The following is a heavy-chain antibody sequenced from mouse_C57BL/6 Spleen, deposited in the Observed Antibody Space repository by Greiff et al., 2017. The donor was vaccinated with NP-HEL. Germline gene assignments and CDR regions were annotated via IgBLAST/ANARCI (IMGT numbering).Heavy chain of an antibody. Sequence: VQLQQSGAELVRPGASVKLSCTASGFNIKDDYMHWVKQRPEQGLEWIGWIDPENGDTEYVSKFQGKATITADTSSNTAYLQLSSLTSEDTAVYYCTTFRQLRLPLFAYWGQGTLVTVSA. CDR3: TTFRQLRLPLFAY. D-gene: IGHD3-2*02. CDR1: GFNIKDDY. V-gene: IGHV14-4*01. CDR2: IDPENGDT. J-gene: IGHJ3*01.